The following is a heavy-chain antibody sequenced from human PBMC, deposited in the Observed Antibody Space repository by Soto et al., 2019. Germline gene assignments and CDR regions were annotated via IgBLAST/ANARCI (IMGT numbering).Heavy chain of an antibody. J-gene: IGHJ6*02. CDR1: GGSIDSYF. CDR2: IYSSGGT. D-gene: IGHD1-1*01. CDR3: ARWATGASSHGMDV. Sequence: SETLSLTCSVSGGSIDSYFWSWIRQPAGKGLEWLGRIYSSGGTNYNVSLESRVTMSVDTSKSQFSLELRSVTAADTAVYYCARWATGASSHGMDVWGPGTTVTVSS. V-gene: IGHV4-4*07.